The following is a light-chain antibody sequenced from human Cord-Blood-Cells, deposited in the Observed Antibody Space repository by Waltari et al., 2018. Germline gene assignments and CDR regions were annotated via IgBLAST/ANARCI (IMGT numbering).Light chain of an antibody. Sequence: SSELTQDPAVSVALAQTVRITCQGDSLSSYYARWYQQKPGQAPVLVIYGKNNRPAWIPDRFSGSSSGNTASLTITGAQAEDEADYYCNSRDSSGNHLVFGGGTKLTVL. J-gene: IGLJ2*01. CDR3: NSRDSSGNHLV. CDR2: GKN. V-gene: IGLV3-19*01. CDR1: SLSSYY.